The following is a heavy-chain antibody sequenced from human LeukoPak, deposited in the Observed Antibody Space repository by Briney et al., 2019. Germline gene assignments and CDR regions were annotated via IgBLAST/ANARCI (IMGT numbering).Heavy chain of an antibody. J-gene: IGHJ4*01. V-gene: IGHV3-7*01. CDR1: GFTFSSYW. D-gene: IGHD6-13*01. Sequence: PGGSLRLSCAVSGFTFSSYWMNWVRQAPGKGLEWVASIRQDGNEKSHVDSVKGRFTISRDNTKDSLYLQIDSLRAEDTAMYFCARDGTAPGLYFDLWGQGTLVTVSS. CDR2: IRQDGNEK. CDR3: ARDGTAPGLYFDL.